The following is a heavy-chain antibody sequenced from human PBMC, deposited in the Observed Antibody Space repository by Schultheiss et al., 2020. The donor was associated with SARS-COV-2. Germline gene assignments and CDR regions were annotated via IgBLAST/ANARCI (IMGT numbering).Heavy chain of an antibody. CDR3: TTEWLYYYYGMDV. CDR1: GFTFGDYA. V-gene: IGHV3-15*01. J-gene: IGHJ6*02. D-gene: IGHD3-10*01. CDR2: IKSKTDGGTT. Sequence: GGSLRLSCTGSGFTFGDYAMSWVRQAPGKGLEWVGRIKSKTDGGTTDYAAPVKGRFTISRDDSKNTLYLQMNSLKTEDTAVYYCTTEWLYYYYGMDVWGQGTTVTVSS.